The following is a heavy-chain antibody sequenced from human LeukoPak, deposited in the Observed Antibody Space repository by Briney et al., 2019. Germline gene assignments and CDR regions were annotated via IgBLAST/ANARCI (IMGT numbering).Heavy chain of an antibody. D-gene: IGHD4-11*01. CDR2: ISSSSSFI. V-gene: IGHV3-21*01. CDR1: GFTFSSYS. CDR3: ARDRLQYIDY. J-gene: IGHJ4*02. Sequence: GGSLRLSXAASGFTFSSYSMNWVRQAPGKGLEWVSSISSSSSFIYYADSVKGRFTISRDNAKNSLYLQMNSLRAEDTAVYYCARDRLQYIDYWGQGTLVTVSS.